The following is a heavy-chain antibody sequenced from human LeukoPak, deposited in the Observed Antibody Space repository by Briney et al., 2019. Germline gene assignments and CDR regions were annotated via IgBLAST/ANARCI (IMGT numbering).Heavy chain of an antibody. D-gene: IGHD2-15*01. CDR2: ISGSGGNT. Sequence: GGSLRLSCAASGFTFSSYAMSWVRQAPGKGLEWVSAISGSGGNTYYADSVKGRFTISRDNSKNTLYLQMNSLRAEDTAVYYCAKDPRGDCSGGCCYYLDYWGQGTLVTVSS. CDR1: GFTFSSYA. J-gene: IGHJ4*02. CDR3: AKDPRGDCSGGCCYYLDY. V-gene: IGHV3-23*01.